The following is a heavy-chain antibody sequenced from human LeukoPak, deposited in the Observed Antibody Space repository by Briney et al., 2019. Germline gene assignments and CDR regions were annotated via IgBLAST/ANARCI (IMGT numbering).Heavy chain of an antibody. CDR2: INPNSGGT. V-gene: IGHV1-2*02. D-gene: IGHD6-13*01. Sequence: ASVKVSCKASGYTFTGYYMHWVRQAPGQGLEWMGWINPNSGGTNYAQKFQGRVTMTRDTSISTAYMELSRLRSDDTAVYYCARGPYSSSWDFDYWGQGTLVPVSS. J-gene: IGHJ4*02. CDR3: ARGPYSSSWDFDY. CDR1: GYTFTGYY.